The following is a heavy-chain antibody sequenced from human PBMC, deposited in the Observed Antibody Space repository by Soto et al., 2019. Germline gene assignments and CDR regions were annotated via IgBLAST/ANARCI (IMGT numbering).Heavy chain of an antibody. J-gene: IGHJ4*02. Sequence: SETLSLTCTVSGGSISSGDYYWSWIRQPPGKGLVWIGYIYYSGSTYYNPSLKSRVTISVDTSKNQFSLKLSSVTAADTAVYYCARAQGSGFLVSWGQGTLVTVSS. CDR2: IYYSGST. CDR3: ARAQGSGFLVS. V-gene: IGHV4-30-4*01. CDR1: GGSISSGDYY. D-gene: IGHD3-10*01.